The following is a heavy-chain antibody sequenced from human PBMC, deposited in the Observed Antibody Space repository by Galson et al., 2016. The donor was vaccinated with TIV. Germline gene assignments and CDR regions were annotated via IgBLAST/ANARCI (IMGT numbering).Heavy chain of an antibody. CDR3: IRDLGRLREG. J-gene: IGHJ4*02. Sequence: SVKVSCKASGYTFTSYYFHWVRQAPGQGLEWMGVIDPSGGGTTHARKFQHLVTLARDMSTSTVYMELSSLKSEDTAVYYCIRDLGRLREGWGQGTLVTVS. V-gene: IGHV1-46*03. CDR2: IDPSGGGT. D-gene: IGHD1-26*01. CDR1: GYTFTSYY.